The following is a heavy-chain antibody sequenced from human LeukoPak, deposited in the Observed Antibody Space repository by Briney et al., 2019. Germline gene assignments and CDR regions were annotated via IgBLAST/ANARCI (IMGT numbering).Heavy chain of an antibody. D-gene: IGHD3-16*01. CDR2: INHNGNVN. CDR1: GFTFSSYW. J-gene: IGHJ6*02. Sequence: GGSLRLSCTASGFTFSSYWMNWARQAPGKGLEWVASINHNGNVNYYVDSVKGRFTISRDNAKNSPYLQMSNLRAEDTAVYFCARGGGLDVWGQGATVTVSS. V-gene: IGHV3-7*03. CDR3: ARGGGLDV.